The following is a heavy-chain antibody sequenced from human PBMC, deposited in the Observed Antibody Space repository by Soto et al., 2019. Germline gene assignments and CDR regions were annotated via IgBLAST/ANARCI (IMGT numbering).Heavy chain of an antibody. CDR2: ISSNSAYI. Sequence: GSLRLSCAASGFTFRSFTMNWVRQAPGKGLEWVSTISSNSAYIYYTDALRGRFTISRDNAKNSLHLQMNSLRAEDTAVYYCTRDASRDSSARGWFDPWGPGTLVTV. J-gene: IGHJ5*02. CDR3: TRDASRDSSARGWFDP. D-gene: IGHD6-13*01. V-gene: IGHV3-21*01. CDR1: GFTFRSFT.